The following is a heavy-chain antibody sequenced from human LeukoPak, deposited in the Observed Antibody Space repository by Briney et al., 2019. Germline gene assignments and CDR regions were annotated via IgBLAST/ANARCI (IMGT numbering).Heavy chain of an antibody. D-gene: IGHD6-13*01. CDR1: GFTFSSYS. CDR2: ISGSSGTT. V-gene: IGHV3-48*01. CDR3: ARDSGSWYY. Sequence: GGSLRLSCAASGFTFSSYSMNWVRQAPGRGLEWVSYISGSSGTTYYADSVQGRFTISRDNAKNSLYLQMNSLRAEDTAVYYCARDSGSWYYWGQGALVTVSS. J-gene: IGHJ4*02.